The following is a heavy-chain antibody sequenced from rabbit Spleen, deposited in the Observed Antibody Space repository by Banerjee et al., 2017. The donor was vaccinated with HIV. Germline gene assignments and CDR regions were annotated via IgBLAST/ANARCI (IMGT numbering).Heavy chain of an antibody. CDR2: IAGSSSDFT. J-gene: IGHJ6*01. D-gene: IGHD6-1*01. Sequence: QEQLVESGGGLVKPEGSLKLSCTASGFSFSSSDYMCWVRQAPGKGLEWIACIAGSSSDFTYSATWAKGRFTISKTSSTTVTLQMTSLTVADTATYFCARDTASSFSSYGMDLWGPGTLVTVS. CDR1: GFSFSSSDY. CDR3: ARDTASSFSSYGMDL. V-gene: IGHV1S45*01.